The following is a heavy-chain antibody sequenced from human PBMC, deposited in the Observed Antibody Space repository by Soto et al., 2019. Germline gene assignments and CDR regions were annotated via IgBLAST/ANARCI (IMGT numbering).Heavy chain of an antibody. J-gene: IGHJ4*02. D-gene: IGHD3-22*01. Sequence: SETLSLTCTVSGGSICSGGYYWSWIRQHPGKGLEWIGYIYNIETTYYNTSLKSRVTISADTSQNQFSLKLRSVTAADMAVYYCAASGRDDSSGYYYHFGYWGQGTPVTVSS. CDR1: GGSICSGGYY. CDR3: AASGRDDSSGYYYHFGY. CDR2: IYNIETT. V-gene: IGHV4-31*03.